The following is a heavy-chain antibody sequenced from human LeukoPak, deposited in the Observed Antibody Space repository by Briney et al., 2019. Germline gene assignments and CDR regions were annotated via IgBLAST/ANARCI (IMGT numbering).Heavy chain of an antibody. Sequence: PAGGSLRLSCAASGFSFSIYGMSWVRQAPGKGLHWLSAISANGINTYYADSVKGRFTISRDNSKNTLYLHMHSLRADDTALYYCAKDLHGAFDCWGQGILVTVSS. CDR1: GFSFSIYG. CDR3: AKDLHGAFDC. J-gene: IGHJ4*02. CDR2: ISANGINT. D-gene: IGHD3-10*01. V-gene: IGHV3-23*01.